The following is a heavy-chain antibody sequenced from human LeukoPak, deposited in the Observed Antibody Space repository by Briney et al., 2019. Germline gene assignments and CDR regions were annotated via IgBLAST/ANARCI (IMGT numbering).Heavy chain of an antibody. Sequence: GGSLRLSCAACGFTFDDYGMSGVRQASGKGLEGGSGINWNGGSTVYADSVEGRFAISRDNAENSLYLQMNRLRAEDTAVYYCAGYVSSGRRDSFDIWGQGTMVTVSS. J-gene: IGHJ3*02. V-gene: IGHV3-20*04. CDR1: GFTFDDYG. CDR3: AGYVSSGRRDSFDI. CDR2: INWNGGST. D-gene: IGHD3-22*01.